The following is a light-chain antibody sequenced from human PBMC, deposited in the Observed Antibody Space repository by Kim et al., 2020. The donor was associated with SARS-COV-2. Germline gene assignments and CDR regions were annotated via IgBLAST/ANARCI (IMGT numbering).Light chain of an antibody. CDR1: QGISNC. CDR3: QKYDTAPWT. CDR2: AAS. V-gene: IGKV1-27*01. J-gene: IGKJ1*01. Sequence: ASVGDGVTITCRASQGISNCLAWYQQKPGEAPKLLIYAASTLQFGVSTRFSGSGSGTEFTLTISDLQPEDVATYYCQKYDTAPWTFGHGTKVEIK.